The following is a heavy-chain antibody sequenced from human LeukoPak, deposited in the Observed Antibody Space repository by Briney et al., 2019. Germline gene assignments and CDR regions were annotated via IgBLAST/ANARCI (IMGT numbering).Heavy chain of an antibody. J-gene: IGHJ5*02. D-gene: IGHD1-20*01. CDR2: IRYDGSNK. CDR3: AKGIGYNWNVGFDP. V-gene: IGHV3-30*02. CDR1: GFTFSSYG. Sequence: GGSLRPSCAASGFTFSSYGMHWVRQAPGKGLEWVAFIRYDGSNKYYADSVKGRFTISRDNSKNTLYLQMNSLRAEDTAVYYCAKGIGYNWNVGFDPWGQGTLVTVSS.